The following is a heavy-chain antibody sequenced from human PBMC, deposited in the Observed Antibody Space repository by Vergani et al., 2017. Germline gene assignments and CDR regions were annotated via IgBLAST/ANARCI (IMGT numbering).Heavy chain of an antibody. CDR3: ARGGGYNRPNWFDP. Sequence: EVQLVESGGGLVKPGGSLRLSCAASGFTFSSYSMNWVRQAPGKGLEWVSSISSSSIYIDYADSVKGRFTISRDNAKNSLYLQMNSLRAEDTAVYYCARGGGYNRPNWFDPWGQGTLVTVSS. CDR2: ISSSSIYI. V-gene: IGHV3-21*01. D-gene: IGHD1-14*01. CDR1: GFTFSSYS. J-gene: IGHJ5*02.